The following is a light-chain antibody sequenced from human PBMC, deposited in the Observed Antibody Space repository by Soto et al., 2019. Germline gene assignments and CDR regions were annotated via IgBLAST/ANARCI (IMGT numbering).Light chain of an antibody. V-gene: IGKV1-8*01. CDR3: QQYNKWPPT. CDR1: QGISSY. CDR2: AAS. J-gene: IGKJ1*01. Sequence: AIRMTQSPSSLSASTGDRVTSTCRASQGISSYLAWYQQKPGKAPKLLIYAASTLQSEVPSRFSGSGSGTDFTLTISSLQSEDFVVYYCQQYNKWPPTFGQGTKVDI.